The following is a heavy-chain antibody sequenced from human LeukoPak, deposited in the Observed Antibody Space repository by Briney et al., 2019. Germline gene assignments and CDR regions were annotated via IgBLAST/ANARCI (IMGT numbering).Heavy chain of an antibody. J-gene: IGHJ4*02. V-gene: IGHV3-48*03. Sequence: GGSLRLSCAGSGFTFSSYEMNWVRQAPGKGLEWVSHISSSGSTIYYADSVKGRFTIPRDNAQNSLYLQMNSLRAEDTAVYYCARDLVAVRGALGYWGQGTPVIVSS. D-gene: IGHD3-10*01. CDR1: GFTFSSYE. CDR3: ARDLVAVRGALGY. CDR2: ISSSGSTI.